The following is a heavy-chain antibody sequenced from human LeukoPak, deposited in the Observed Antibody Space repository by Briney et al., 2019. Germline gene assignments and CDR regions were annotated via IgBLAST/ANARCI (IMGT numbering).Heavy chain of an antibody. Sequence: PSETLSLTCAVYGGSFSGYYWSWLRQPPGKGLEWIGEINHSGSTNYNPSLKSRVTISVDTSKNQLSLKLSSVTAADTAVYYCARSDYGCFDYWGQGTLVTVSS. D-gene: IGHD4-17*01. CDR2: INHSGST. J-gene: IGHJ4*02. CDR3: ARSDYGCFDY. V-gene: IGHV4-34*01. CDR1: GGSFSGYY.